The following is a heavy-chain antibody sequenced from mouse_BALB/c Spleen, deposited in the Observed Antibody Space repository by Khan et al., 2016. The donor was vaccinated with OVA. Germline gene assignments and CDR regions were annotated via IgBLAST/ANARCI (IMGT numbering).Heavy chain of an antibody. J-gene: IGHJ2*01. V-gene: IGHV3-2*02. Sequence: EVQLQESGPGLVKPSQSLSLTCTVTGYSITSDYAWNWIRQFPGNKLECMGYISYSGSASYNPSLKSRISITRDTSKNQFFLQVNSVTTEDTATYYGARSIMANWGQGTTLTVSS. CDR3: ARSIMAN. CDR1: GYSITSDYA. CDR2: ISYSGSA.